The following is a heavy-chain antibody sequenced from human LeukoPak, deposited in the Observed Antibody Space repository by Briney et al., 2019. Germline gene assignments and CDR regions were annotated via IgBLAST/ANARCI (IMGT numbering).Heavy chain of an antibody. CDR2: INPSGGST. CDR1: GYTFTSYY. J-gene: IGHJ4*02. CDR3: AREGSSGWHFDY. Sequence: ASVKVSCKASGYTFTSYYMHWVRQAPGQGLEWMGIINPSGGSTSYAQKFQGRVTMTRDTSTSTVYMELSSLRSEDTAVYYCAREGSSGWHFDYWGQGTLVTASS. V-gene: IGHV1-46*01. D-gene: IGHD6-19*01.